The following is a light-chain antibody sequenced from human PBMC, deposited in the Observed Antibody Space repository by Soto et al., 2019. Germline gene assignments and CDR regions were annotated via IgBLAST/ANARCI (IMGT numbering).Light chain of an antibody. Sequence: EIVMTQSPATLSVSPGERATLSCRSSQSVSSDIAWYQQKPGQAPRLLIHAVSTRATGIPARFSGSVSGTEFTRTISSLQYEDFEVYYCQKYNQWPTSGQGTKVEV. CDR2: AVS. CDR1: QSVSSD. J-gene: IGKJ2*01. CDR3: QKYNQWPT. V-gene: IGKV3-15*01.